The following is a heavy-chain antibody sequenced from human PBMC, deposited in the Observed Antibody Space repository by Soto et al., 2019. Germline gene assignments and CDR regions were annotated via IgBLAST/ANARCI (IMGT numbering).Heavy chain of an antibody. J-gene: IGHJ3*02. D-gene: IGHD2-15*01. CDR3: ARDRCSGGSCYRTYAFDM. Sequence: EAQLVESGGGLVKPGGSLRVSCAASGFNLSIYTMNWVLQAPGKGLECVSSISGTNVYVYYADSVKGRFSISRDNAKNAGTMQMNSLRVEDTALYYCARDRCSGGSCYRTYAFDMWGQGTLFTGS. V-gene: IGHV3-21*01. CDR1: GFNLSIYT. CDR2: ISGTNVYV.